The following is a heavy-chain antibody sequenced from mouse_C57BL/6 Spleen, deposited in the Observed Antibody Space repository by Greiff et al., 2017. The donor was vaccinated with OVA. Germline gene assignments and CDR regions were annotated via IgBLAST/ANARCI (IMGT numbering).Heavy chain of an antibody. CDR3: ARLYYGSSYDYAMDY. CDR1: GFNIKDYY. CDR2: IDPEDGET. Sequence: EVKLMESGAELVKPGASVKLSCTASGFNIKDYYMHWVKQRTEQGLEWIGRIDPEDGETKYAPKFQGKATITADTSSNTAYLQLSSLTSEDTAVYYCARLYYGSSYDYAMDYWGQGTSVTVSS. V-gene: IGHV14-2*01. D-gene: IGHD1-1*01. J-gene: IGHJ4*01.